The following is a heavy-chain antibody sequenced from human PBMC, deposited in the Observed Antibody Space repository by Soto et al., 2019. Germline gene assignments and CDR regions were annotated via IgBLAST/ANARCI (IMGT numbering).Heavy chain of an antibody. CDR3: VSEEDIVVVPAAMGNY. Sequence: GGSLRLSCSASGLTFSSYAMHWVRQAPGKGLEYVSAISSNGGSTYYADSVKGRFTISRDNSKNTLYLQMSSLRAEDTAVYYCVSEEDIVVVPAAMGNYWGQATLVTVSS. D-gene: IGHD2-2*01. J-gene: IGHJ4*02. CDR2: ISSNGGST. V-gene: IGHV3-64D*08. CDR1: GLTFSSYA.